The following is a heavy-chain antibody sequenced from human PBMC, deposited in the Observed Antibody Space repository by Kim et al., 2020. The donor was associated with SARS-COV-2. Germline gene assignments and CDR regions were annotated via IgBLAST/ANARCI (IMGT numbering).Heavy chain of an antibody. Sequence: ADSVKGRFTISRDNSKNTLYLQMNSLRAEDTAVYYCAKGVGRWELLAFDYWGQGTLVTVSS. CDR3: AKGVGRWELLAFDY. D-gene: IGHD1-26*01. J-gene: IGHJ4*02. V-gene: IGHV3-23*01.